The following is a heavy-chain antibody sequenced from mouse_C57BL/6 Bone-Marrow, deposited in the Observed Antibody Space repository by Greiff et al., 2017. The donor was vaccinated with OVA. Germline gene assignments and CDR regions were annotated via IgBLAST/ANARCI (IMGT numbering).Heavy chain of an antibody. CDR2: IRSTSNNYAT. V-gene: IGHV10-1*01. Sequence: EVQLQESGGGLVQPKGSLKLSCAASGFSFNTYAMNWVRQAPGKGLEWVARIRSTSNNYATYYADSVKDRFTISRDDSESMLYLQMNNLKTEDTAMYYCVRHGYYAMDYWGQGTSVTVSS. CDR1: GFSFNTYA. CDR3: VRHGYYAMDY. J-gene: IGHJ4*01.